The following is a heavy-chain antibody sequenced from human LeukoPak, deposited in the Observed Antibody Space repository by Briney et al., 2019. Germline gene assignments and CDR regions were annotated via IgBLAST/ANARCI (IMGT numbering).Heavy chain of an antibody. CDR3: ARGRGLRFLEWQYNWFDP. V-gene: IGHV3-30*03. CDR1: GFTFSSYG. CDR2: ISYDGSNK. D-gene: IGHD3-3*01. Sequence: PGGSLRLSCAASGFTFSSYGMHWVRQAPGKGLEWVEVISYDGSNKYYADSVKGRFTISRDNSKNTLYLQMNSLRAEDTAVYYCARGRGLRFLEWQYNWFDPWGQGTLVTVSS. J-gene: IGHJ5*02.